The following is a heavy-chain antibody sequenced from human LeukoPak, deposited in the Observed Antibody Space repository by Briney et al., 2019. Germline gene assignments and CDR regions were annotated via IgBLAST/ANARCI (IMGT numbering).Heavy chain of an antibody. CDR3: ARSLAGTGSAFDI. V-gene: IGHV3-33*01. CDR1: GFTFSSYG. Sequence: GGSLRLSCAASGFTFSSYGMHWVRQAPGKRLEWVAVIWYDGSNKYYADSVKGRFTISRDNAKNSLYLQMNSLRAEDTAVYYCARSLAGTGSAFDIWGQGTMVTVSS. J-gene: IGHJ3*02. D-gene: IGHD6-19*01. CDR2: IWYDGSNK.